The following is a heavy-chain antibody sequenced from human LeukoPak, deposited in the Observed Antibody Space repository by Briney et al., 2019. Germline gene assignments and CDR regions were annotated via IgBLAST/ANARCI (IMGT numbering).Heavy chain of an antibody. V-gene: IGHV4-59*01. CDR3: ARELPYCGGDCSVGAFDI. Sequence: SETLSLTCTVSGGSISSYYWSWIRQPPGKGLGWIGYIYYSGSTNYNPSLKSRVTISVNTSKNQFSLKLSSVTAADTAVYYCARELPYCGGDCSVGAFDIWGQGTMVTVSS. CDR1: GGSISSYY. J-gene: IGHJ3*02. D-gene: IGHD2-21*02. CDR2: IYYSGST.